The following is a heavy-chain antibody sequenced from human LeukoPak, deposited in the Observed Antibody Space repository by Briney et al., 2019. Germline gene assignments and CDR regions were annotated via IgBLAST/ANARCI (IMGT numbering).Heavy chain of an antibody. Sequence: GGSLRLSCVASGFTFSNYWLTWVRQAPGKGLECVANIKQDGSEKSYVDSVKGRFTISRDNAENSVYLQMNSLRVEDTAVYYCARDHVGGKYYYMDVWGKGTTVTVSS. V-gene: IGHV3-7*01. J-gene: IGHJ6*03. CDR2: IKQDGSEK. D-gene: IGHD3-16*01. CDR1: GFTFSNYW. CDR3: ARDHVGGKYYYMDV.